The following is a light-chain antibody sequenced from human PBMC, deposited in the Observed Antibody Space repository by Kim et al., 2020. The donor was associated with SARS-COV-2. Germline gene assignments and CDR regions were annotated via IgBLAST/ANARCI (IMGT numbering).Light chain of an antibody. CDR3: CSYAGSRV. CDR2: EGS. V-gene: IGLV2-23*01. J-gene: IGLJ3*02. Sequence: QSALTQPASVSGCPGQSITISCTGTSSDVGSYNLVSWYQQHPGKAPKLMIYEGSKRPSGVSNRFSGSKSGNTASLTISGLQAEDEADYYCCSYAGSRVFGGGTQLTVL. CDR1: SSDVGSYNL.